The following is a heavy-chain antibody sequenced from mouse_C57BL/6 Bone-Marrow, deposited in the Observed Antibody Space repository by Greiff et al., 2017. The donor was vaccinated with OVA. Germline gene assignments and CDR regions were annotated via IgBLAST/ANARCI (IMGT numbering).Heavy chain of an antibody. Sequence: QVQLQQSGAELVRPGASVKLSCKASGYTFTDYYINWVKQRPGQGLEWIGRIYPGSGNTYYNEKFKGKATMTAEKSSSTAYMQLSSLTSEDSAVYFCARDGTRNFDYWGQGTTLTVSA. CDR1: GYTFTDYY. D-gene: IGHD4-1*01. CDR3: ARDGTRNFDY. CDR2: IYPGSGNT. V-gene: IGHV1-76*01. J-gene: IGHJ2*01.